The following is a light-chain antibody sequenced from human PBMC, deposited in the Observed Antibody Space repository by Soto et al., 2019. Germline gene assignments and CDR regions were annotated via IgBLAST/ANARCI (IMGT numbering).Light chain of an antibody. V-gene: IGLV2-14*03. CDR3: SSYTSSMTNF. CDR1: SSDVGGYNS. Sequence: QSVLAQPASVSGAPRQSITSSCTGTSSDVGGYNSVSWYQHHPGKAPTLILYDVGDRPSGVPYRFSGSKSGNTASLTISGLQAAYEADYFCSSYTSSMTNFFGSGTKVTVL. CDR2: DVG. J-gene: IGLJ1*01.